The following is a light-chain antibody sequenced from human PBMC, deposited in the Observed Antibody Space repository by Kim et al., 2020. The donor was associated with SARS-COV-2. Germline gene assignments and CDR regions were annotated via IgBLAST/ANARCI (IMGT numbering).Light chain of an antibody. V-gene: IGLV2-8*01. CDR2: EVT. Sequence: GQPVPIACTGTSRDVGGYNSVSWYQQRPGKAPRLVIYEVTKRPSGVPDRLSGSKSGNTASLTVSGLQSEDEADYYCSSYAGDNHWVFGGGTQLTVL. CDR3: SSYAGDNHWV. CDR1: SRDVGGYNS. J-gene: IGLJ3*02.